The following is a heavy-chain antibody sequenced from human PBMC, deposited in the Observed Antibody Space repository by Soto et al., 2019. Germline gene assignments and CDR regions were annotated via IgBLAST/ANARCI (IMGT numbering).Heavy chain of an antibody. CDR3: AKNQGVELVPLATVDWFDP. CDR1: GFIFENFG. CDR2: ISGSGFKK. J-gene: IGHJ5*02. D-gene: IGHD1-26*01. V-gene: IGHV3-23*01. Sequence: GSLRLSCAASGFIFENFGMSWVRQAPGKGLEWISSISGSGFKKYYADSVKGRFTISRDNSKSTVYLELNNLSAEDTAVYHCAKNQGVELVPLATVDWFDPWGQGSVVTVSS.